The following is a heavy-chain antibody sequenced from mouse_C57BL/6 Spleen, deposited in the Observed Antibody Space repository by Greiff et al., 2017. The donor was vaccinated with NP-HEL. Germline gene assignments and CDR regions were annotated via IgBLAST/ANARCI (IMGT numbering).Heavy chain of an antibody. Sequence: VKLMESGAELVKPGASVKISCKASGYAFSSYWMNCVKQRPGKGLEWIGQIYPGDGDTNYNGKFKGKATLTADKSSSTAYMQLSSLTSEDSAVYFCERYYYGSRNYYAMDYWGQGTSVTVSS. CDR2: IYPGDGDT. D-gene: IGHD1-1*01. CDR3: ERYYYGSRNYYAMDY. V-gene: IGHV1-80*01. J-gene: IGHJ4*01. CDR1: GYAFSSYW.